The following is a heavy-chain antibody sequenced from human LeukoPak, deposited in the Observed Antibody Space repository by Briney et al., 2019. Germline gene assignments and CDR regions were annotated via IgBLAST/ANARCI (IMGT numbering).Heavy chain of an antibody. J-gene: IGHJ4*02. V-gene: IGHV3-21*01. CDR2: ISSSGTYI. Sequence: PGGSLRLSCAASGFTFSSYSMNWVRQAPGKGLEWVSSISSSGTYIYYADSVKGRFTISRDNAKNSLLLQMNSLKTDDTAIYYCARDPGRRGYYDSGNFYYGRRPSYFDYWGQGTLVAVSS. CDR1: GFTFSSYS. D-gene: IGHD3-22*01. CDR3: ARDPGRRGYYDSGNFYYGRRPSYFDY.